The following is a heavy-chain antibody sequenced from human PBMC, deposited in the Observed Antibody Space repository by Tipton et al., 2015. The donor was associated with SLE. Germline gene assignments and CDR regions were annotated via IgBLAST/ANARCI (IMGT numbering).Heavy chain of an antibody. D-gene: IGHD5-12*01. Sequence: TLSLTCSVSGGSIRSHYWSWIRQPPGKGLEWIGEIHHSGSTNYNPSLKSRVTLSVDKSKNQFSLKLNSVTAADTAVYYCARGAISDFYYYGMDVWGQGTTVTVSS. CDR2: IHHSGST. CDR1: GGSIRSHY. J-gene: IGHJ6*02. CDR3: ARGAISDFYYYGMDV. V-gene: IGHV4-59*11.